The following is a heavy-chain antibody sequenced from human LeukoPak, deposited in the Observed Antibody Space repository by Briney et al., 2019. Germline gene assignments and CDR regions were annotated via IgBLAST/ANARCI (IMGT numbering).Heavy chain of an antibody. D-gene: IGHD6-13*01. CDR2: IYYSGST. J-gene: IGHJ5*02. V-gene: IGHV4-59*11. Sequence: SETLSLTCTVSGGSISSHYWSWIRKPPGKGLEWIGYIYYSGSTNYNPSLKSRVTISVDTSKNQFSLKLSSVTAADTAVYYCARSPVYSSSWYSFDPWGQGTLVTVSS. CDR1: GGSISSHY. CDR3: ARSPVYSSSWYSFDP.